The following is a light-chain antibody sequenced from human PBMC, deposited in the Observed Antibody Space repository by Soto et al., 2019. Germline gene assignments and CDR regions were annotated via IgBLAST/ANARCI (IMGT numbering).Light chain of an antibody. CDR1: SSDVGDYNY. Sequence: QSALTQPASVSGSPGQSITISCTGTSSDVGDYNYVSWYQHHPGKAPKLMIYDVSNRPSGVSNRFSGSKSGNTASLTISGLRAEDEADYYCSSYTSSSTLVFGTGTKLTVL. CDR3: SSYTSSSTLV. CDR2: DVS. V-gene: IGLV2-14*03. J-gene: IGLJ1*01.